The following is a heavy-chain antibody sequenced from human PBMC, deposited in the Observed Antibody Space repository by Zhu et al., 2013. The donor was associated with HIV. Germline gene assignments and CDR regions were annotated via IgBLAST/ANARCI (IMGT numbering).Heavy chain of an antibody. D-gene: IGHD2-2*01. CDR1: GYTFTSYD. CDR2: MNPNSGNT. Sequence: QVQLVQSGAEVKKPGASVKVSCKASGYTFTSYDINWVRQATGQGLEWMGWMNPNSGNTGYAQKFQGRVTMTRNTSISTAYMELSSLRSEDTAVYYCARPYCSSTSQTYTNHYYYYYGMDVWAKGPRSPSP. V-gene: IGHV1-8*01. CDR3: ARPYCSSTSQTYTNHYYYYYGMDV. J-gene: IGHJ6*02.